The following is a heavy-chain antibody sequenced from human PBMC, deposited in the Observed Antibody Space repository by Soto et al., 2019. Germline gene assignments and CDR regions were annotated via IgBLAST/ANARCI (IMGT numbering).Heavy chain of an antibody. D-gene: IGHD2-2*01. CDR1: GYTFTSYA. Sequence: ASVKVSCKTSGYTFTSYAMHWVRQAPGQRLEWMGWINAGNGNAKYSQKFQGRVTTIRDTSANTAYMDLSSLRSEDTAVYYCAREAACSSTSCPESSGMDVWGQGTTVTVSS. CDR3: AREAACSSTSCPESSGMDV. V-gene: IGHV1-3*01. J-gene: IGHJ6*02. CDR2: INAGNGNA.